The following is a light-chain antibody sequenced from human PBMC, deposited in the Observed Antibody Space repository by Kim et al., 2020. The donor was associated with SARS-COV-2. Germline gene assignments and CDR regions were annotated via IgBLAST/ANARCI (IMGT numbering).Light chain of an antibody. CDR2: RNN. CDR1: SSNLGNNY. V-gene: IGLV1-47*01. Sequence: SLLTQPPSSSGTPGQRVTISCSGSSSNLGNNYVFWYQQFPGTAPKLLIYRNNQWPSGVPDRFSGSKSGTSASLAISGLRSEDEADYYCATWDDRLSGWVFGGGTQLTVL. CDR3: ATWDDRLSGWV. J-gene: IGLJ3*02.